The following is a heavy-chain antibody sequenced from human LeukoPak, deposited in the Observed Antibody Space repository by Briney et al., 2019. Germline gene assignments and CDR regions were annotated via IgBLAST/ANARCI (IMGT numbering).Heavy chain of an antibody. CDR2: IYYSGST. V-gene: IGHV4-39*07. CDR1: GGSISSSSYY. D-gene: IGHD6-19*01. J-gene: IGHJ4*02. Sequence: PSETVSLTCTVSGGSISSSSYYWGWIRQPPGKGLEWIGSIYYSGSTYYNPSLKSRVTISVDTSKNQFSLKLSSVTAADTAVYYCARGDSSGSDLYFDYWGQGTVVTVSS. CDR3: ARGDSSGSDLYFDY.